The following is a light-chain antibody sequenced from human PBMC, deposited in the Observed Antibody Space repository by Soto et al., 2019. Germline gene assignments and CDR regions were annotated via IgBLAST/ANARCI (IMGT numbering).Light chain of an antibody. CDR2: AAS. CDR1: QGISSY. J-gene: IGKJ2*01. Sequence: DIQLTQSPSFLSASVGDRVTITCRVSQGISSYLAWYQQKPGKAPKLLIYAASTLQSGVPSRFSGSGSGTEFTLPISSLQPEDFATYYCQQLNSYPEYTFGQGTKLEIK. CDR3: QQLNSYPEYT. V-gene: IGKV1-9*01.